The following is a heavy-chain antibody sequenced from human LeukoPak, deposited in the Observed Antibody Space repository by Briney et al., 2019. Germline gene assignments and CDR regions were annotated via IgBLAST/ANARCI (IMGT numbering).Heavy chain of an antibody. CDR3: ARLVVVAATQRYYYGMDV. D-gene: IGHD2-15*01. J-gene: IGHJ6*02. CDR2: IYYSGST. V-gene: IGHV4-59*08. CDR1: GGSISSYY. Sequence: SETLSLTCTVSGGSISSYYWSWIRQPPGKGLEWIGYIYYSGSTNYNPSLKSRVTISVDTSKNQFSLKLSSVTAADTAVYYCARLVVVAATQRYYYGMDVWGQGTTVTVSS.